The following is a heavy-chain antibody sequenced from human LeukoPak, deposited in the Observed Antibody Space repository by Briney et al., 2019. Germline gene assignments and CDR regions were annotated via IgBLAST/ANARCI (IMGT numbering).Heavy chain of an antibody. V-gene: IGHV7-4-1*02. CDR1: GYTFTSYY. Sequence: ASVKVSCKASGYTFTSYYMHWVRQAPGQGLEWMGWINTNTGNPTYAQGFTGRFVFSLDTSVSTAYLQISSLKAEDTAVYYCARAVEMATDTVALVDYWGQGTLVTVSS. D-gene: IGHD5-24*01. J-gene: IGHJ4*02. CDR3: ARAVEMATDTVALVDY. CDR2: INTNTGNP.